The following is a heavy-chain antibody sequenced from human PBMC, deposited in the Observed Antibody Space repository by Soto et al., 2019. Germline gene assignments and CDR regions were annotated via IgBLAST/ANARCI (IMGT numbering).Heavy chain of an antibody. CDR2: IRGEAYGGTT. CDR1: GLSSGIYT. CDR3: CSPKPSYATSLYYFDN. D-gene: IGHD2-2*01. Sequence: PGGSLRLSCSASGLSSGIYTISWFRQAPGKGLEWVGFIRGEAYGGTTEYAASVKGRFTISRDDSKGIAYLQMNSLKTEDTAVYYCCSPKPSYATSLYYFDNWGQGTLVTVSS. V-gene: IGHV3-49*03. J-gene: IGHJ4*02.